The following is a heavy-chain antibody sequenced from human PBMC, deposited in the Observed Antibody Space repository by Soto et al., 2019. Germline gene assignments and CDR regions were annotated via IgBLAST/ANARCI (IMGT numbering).Heavy chain of an antibody. CDR3: GTGAVVPAYPNWVDT. V-gene: IGHV1-69*12. D-gene: IGHD2-15*01. CDR1: GGSVTAYT. CDR2: LIPIFPTP. Sequence: QVQLVQSGAELKKPGSSVKVSCKASGGSVTAYTINWVRQAPGQGLEWIGALIPIFPTPNYAQKFQGRVTIAADGPTNTAYMELNSLTSDDAAVYYCGTGAVVPAYPNWVDTWGQGTLVTVSS. J-gene: IGHJ5*02.